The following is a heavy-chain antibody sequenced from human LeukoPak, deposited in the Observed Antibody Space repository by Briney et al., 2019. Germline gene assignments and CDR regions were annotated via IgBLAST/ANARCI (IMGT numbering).Heavy chain of an antibody. Sequence: SVKVSCKASRGTFSSYAISWVRQAPGQGLEWMGRSIPILGIANYAQKFQGRVTITADKSTSTAYMGLSSLRSEETAVYYCARGSYDSSGYRTWGQGTLVTVSS. V-gene: IGHV1-69*04. J-gene: IGHJ5*02. D-gene: IGHD3-22*01. CDR2: SIPILGIA. CDR1: RGTFSSYA. CDR3: ARGSYDSSGYRT.